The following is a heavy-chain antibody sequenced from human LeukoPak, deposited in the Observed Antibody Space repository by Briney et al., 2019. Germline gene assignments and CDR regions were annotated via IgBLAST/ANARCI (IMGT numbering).Heavy chain of an antibody. CDR3: ASGVVVPAAFSYYYGMDV. CDR2: INLNSGGT. J-gene: IGHJ6*02. D-gene: IGHD2-2*01. CDR1: GYTFTGYY. Sequence: ASVKVSCKASGYTFTGYYMHWVRPAPGQGLAGMGWINLNSGGTNYAQKFQGRVTMTRDTSISTAYMELSRLRSDDTAVYYCASGVVVPAAFSYYYGMDVWGQGTTVTVSS. V-gene: IGHV1-2*02.